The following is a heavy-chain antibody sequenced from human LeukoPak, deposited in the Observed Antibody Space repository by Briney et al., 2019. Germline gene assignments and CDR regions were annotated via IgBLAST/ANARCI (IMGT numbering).Heavy chain of an antibody. J-gene: IGHJ4*02. D-gene: IGHD3-3*01. CDR2: INHSGST. V-gene: IGHV4-39*07. CDR3: AREIRFLEWLPQRYFDY. Sequence: SETLSLTCTVSGGSIGTSSYYWGWIRQPPGKGLEWIGEINHSGSTNYNPSLKSRVTISVDTSKNQFSLKLSSVTAADTAVYYCAREIRFLEWLPQRYFDYWGQGTPVTVSS. CDR1: GGSIGTSSYY.